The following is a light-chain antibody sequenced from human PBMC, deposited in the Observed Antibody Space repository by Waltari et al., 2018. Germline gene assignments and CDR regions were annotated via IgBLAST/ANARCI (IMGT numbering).Light chain of an antibody. Sequence: NFVLTQPHSVSESPGKTVTNSCTRSSGSIASNFVQGYQQRPGSAPTPVIYEDSHRPSGVPDRFSGSFDSSSNSAYLTISGLKTEDEADYFCQSYDSSTNWVFGGGTKLTVL. V-gene: IGLV6-57*04. CDR1: SGSIASNF. CDR2: EDS. CDR3: QSYDSSTNWV. J-gene: IGLJ3*02.